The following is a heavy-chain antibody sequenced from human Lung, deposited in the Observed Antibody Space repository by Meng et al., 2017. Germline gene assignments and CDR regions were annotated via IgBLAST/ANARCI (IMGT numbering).Heavy chain of an antibody. CDR3: AKKGWLYWGSGDDY. J-gene: IGHJ4*02. CDR1: GFTFSRYA. D-gene: IGHD7-27*01. Sequence: EVDLVASGGGLVPPGGSLRLSCAASGFTFSRYAMSWVRQAPGKGLEWVSAISGSGSSPYYADSVKGRFTISRDNSKNTLYLQMNSLRAEDTAVYYCAKKGWLYWGSGDDYWGQGTLVTVSS. CDR2: ISGSGSSP. V-gene: IGHV3-23*04.